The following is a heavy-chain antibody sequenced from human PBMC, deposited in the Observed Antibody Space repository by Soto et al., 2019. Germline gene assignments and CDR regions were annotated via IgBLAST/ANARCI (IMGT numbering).Heavy chain of an antibody. CDR1: GFSFSTSAVG. CDR3: AHLSWAASGTRYYFDY. V-gene: IGHV2-5*02. CDR2: FYWDDDK. Sequence: QITLTESGPTLVKPTQTLTLTYTFSGFSFSTSAVGVGWIRQPPGKALEWLALFYWDDDKRYSPFLKSRLTISKDTSTNQVVLTMTNMDPVDTGTYYCAHLSWAASGTRYYFDYWGQGTLVTVSS. J-gene: IGHJ4*02. D-gene: IGHD6-13*01.